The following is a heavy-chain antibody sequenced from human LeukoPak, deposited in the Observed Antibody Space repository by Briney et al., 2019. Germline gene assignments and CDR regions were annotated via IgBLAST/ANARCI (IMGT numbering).Heavy chain of an antibody. Sequence: PGGSLRLSYEASGFTFSDYSMNWVRQAPGEGLEWLSYITSTSDTIYYADSVKGRFTSSRDNAKNSVYLQMNSPRAEDTAVYYCARSSGYPFFDYWGQGTLVTVSS. CDR3: ARSSGYPFFDY. CDR2: ITSTSDTI. J-gene: IGHJ4*02. CDR1: GFTFSDYS. D-gene: IGHD3-22*01. V-gene: IGHV3-48*01.